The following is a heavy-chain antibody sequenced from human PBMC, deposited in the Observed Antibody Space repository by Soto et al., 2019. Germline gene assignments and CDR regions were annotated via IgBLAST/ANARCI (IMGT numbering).Heavy chain of an antibody. Sequence: QVQLQESGPGLVKPSETLSLTCTVSGGSISSYYWSWIRQPPGKGLEWIGYIYYSGSTNYNPSLKSRVTISVDTSKNQFSLKLSSVTAADTAVYYCARRVVVETGSGMDVWGQGTTVTVSS. CDR2: IYYSGST. CDR1: GGSISSYY. J-gene: IGHJ6*02. V-gene: IGHV4-59*01. CDR3: ARRVVVETGSGMDV. D-gene: IGHD2-21*02.